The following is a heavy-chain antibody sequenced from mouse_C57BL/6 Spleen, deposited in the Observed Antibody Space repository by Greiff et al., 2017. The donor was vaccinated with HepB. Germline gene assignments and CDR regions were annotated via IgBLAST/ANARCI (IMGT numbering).Heavy chain of an antibody. CDR1: GYTFTSYW. CDR3: ARGASSGPYFDY. CDR2: IYPGSGST. Sequence: QVQLKQSGAELVKPGASVKMSCKASGYTFTSYWITWVKQRPGQGLEWIGDIYPGSGSTNYNEKFKSKATLTVDTSSSTAYMQLSSLTSEDSAVYYCARGASSGPYFDYWGQGTTLTVSS. V-gene: IGHV1-55*01. J-gene: IGHJ2*01. D-gene: IGHD3-2*02.